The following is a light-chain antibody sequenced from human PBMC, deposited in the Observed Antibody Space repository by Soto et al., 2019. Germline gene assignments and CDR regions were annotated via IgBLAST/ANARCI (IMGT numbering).Light chain of an antibody. Sequence: EILMTQSPGTLSVSPGERATLSCRAGQGVTTNFAWYQQKSGQSPRLLIYDVSIRATGVPARFSGTGYETDFNLTISGLQSEDSAVYFCQQYNNWPFSFGQGTRLEIK. V-gene: IGKV3-15*01. CDR2: DVS. J-gene: IGKJ5*01. CDR3: QQYNNWPFS. CDR1: QGVTTN.